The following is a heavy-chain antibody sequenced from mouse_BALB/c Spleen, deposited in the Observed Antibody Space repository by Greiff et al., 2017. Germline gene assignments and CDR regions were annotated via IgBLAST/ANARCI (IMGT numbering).Heavy chain of an antibody. Sequence: VQLQQSGPELVRPGVSVKISCTGSGYTFTDYAMHWVKQSHAKSLEWIGVISTYYGNTNYYQKFKGKATMTVDKSSSTAYMELARLTSEDSAIYYCTRSTMIAAGPPWFAYWGQGTLVTVSA. CDR1: GYTFTDYA. D-gene: IGHD2-4*01. V-gene: IGHV1-67*01. CDR2: ISTYYGNT. CDR3: TRSTMIAAGPPWFAY. J-gene: IGHJ3*01.